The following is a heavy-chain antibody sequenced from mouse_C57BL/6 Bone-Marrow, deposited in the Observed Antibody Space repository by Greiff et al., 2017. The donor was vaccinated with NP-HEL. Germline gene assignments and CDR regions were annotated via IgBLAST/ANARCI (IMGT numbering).Heavy chain of an antibody. J-gene: IGHJ3*01. CDR2: IYPGNSDT. CDR3: TRGGGLRRRAWFAY. Sequence: EVQLQQSGTVLARPGASVKMSCKTSGYTFTSYWMHWVKQRPGQGLEWIGAIYPGNSDTSYNQKFKGKAKLTAVTSASTAYMELSSLTNEDSAVYYCTRGGGLRRRAWFAYWGQGTLVTVSA. D-gene: IGHD2-4*01. CDR1: GYTFTSYW. V-gene: IGHV1-5*01.